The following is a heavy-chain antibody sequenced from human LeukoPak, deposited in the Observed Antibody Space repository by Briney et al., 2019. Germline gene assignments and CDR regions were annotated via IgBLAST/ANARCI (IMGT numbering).Heavy chain of an antibody. V-gene: IGHV3-48*03. CDR2: ISSSGSTI. CDR3: ARDQRQDYGGFYDAFDI. J-gene: IGHJ3*02. CDR1: GFTFSSYE. Sequence: GGSLRLSCAASGFTFSSYEMNWVRQAPGKGLEWLSDISSSGSTIYYADSVKGRFTISRDNAKNSLYLQMNSLRAEDTAVYYCARDQRQDYGGFYDAFDIWGQGTMVTVSS. D-gene: IGHD4-23*01.